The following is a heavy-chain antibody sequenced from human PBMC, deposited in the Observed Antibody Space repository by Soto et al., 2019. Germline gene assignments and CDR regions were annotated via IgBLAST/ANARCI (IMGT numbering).Heavy chain of an antibody. Sequence: GGSLRLSCAASGFTFSSYAMSWVRKAPGKGLEWVSATSTSTDNTYYADSVKGRFTITRDNSKNTLYLQMNSLRVEDTAVYFCARGMAGPFDYWGRGTLVTVS. CDR1: GFTFSSYA. CDR2: TSTSTDNT. J-gene: IGHJ4*02. D-gene: IGHD6-19*01. CDR3: ARGMAGPFDY. V-gene: IGHV3-23*01.